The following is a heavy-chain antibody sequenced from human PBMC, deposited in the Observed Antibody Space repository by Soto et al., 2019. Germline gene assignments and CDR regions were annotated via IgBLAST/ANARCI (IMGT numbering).Heavy chain of an antibody. CDR1: GGSFSGYY. CDR3: ARGVGAFDI. Sequence: PSETLSLTCAVYGGSFSGYYWSWIRQPPGKGLEWIGEINHSGSTNYNPSVKSRVTISVDTSKNQFSLKLCSVTAADTAVYYCARGVGAFDIWGQGTMVTVSS. V-gene: IGHV4-34*01. J-gene: IGHJ3*02. CDR2: INHSGST.